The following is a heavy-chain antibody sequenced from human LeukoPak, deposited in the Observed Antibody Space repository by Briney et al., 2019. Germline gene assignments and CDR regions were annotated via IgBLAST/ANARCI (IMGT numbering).Heavy chain of an antibody. J-gene: IGHJ4*02. D-gene: IGHD3-3*01. CDR1: RFTFSSYA. V-gene: IGHV3-23*01. CDR2: ISGSGGST. Sequence: GGSLRLSCAASRFTFSSYALSWVRQAQGRGREGVSAISGSGGSTYYAASVKGRFTISRDNSKNTLYLQMNSLRAEDTAVYYCAKEEWLLPFFDYWGQGTLVTVSS. CDR3: AKEEWLLPFFDY.